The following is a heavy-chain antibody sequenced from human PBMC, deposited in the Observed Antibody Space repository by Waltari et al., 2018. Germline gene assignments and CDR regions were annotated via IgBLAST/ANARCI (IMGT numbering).Heavy chain of an antibody. CDR3: ARSVVPIPGES. J-gene: IGHJ4*02. V-gene: IGHV3-7*03. D-gene: IGHD2-21*01. CDR1: GFIFKNYW. Sequence: ELPLVESGGGLVQPGGSLRLSCAASGFIFKNYWMSWVRQAPGKGPEWLANIKGDESEKYYGGSARGRFTISRDNARSLVHLEMNSLRAEDTAVYHCARSVVPIPGESWGQGTLVVVSS. CDR2: IKGDESEK.